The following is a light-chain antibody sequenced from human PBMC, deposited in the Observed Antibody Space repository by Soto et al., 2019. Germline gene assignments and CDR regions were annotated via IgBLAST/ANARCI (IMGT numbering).Light chain of an antibody. J-gene: IGLJ1*01. CDR2: EVS. CDR3: SSYTRSSTPYV. CDR1: SSDVGGYNY. V-gene: IGLV2-14*01. Sequence: SVLTQPASVSGSPGQSITISCTGTSSDVGGYNYVSWYQQHPGKAPKLMIYEVSNRPSRVSNRFSGSKSGNTASLTISGLQAEDEADYYCSSYTRSSTPYVYGTGTKVTVL.